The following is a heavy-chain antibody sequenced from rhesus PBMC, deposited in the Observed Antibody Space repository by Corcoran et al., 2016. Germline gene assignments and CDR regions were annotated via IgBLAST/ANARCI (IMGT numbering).Heavy chain of an antibody. CDR3: ARVGLWTGSYYFDY. J-gene: IGHJ4*01. D-gene: IGHD3-3*01. CDR2: ITYSGST. Sequence: QVQLQESGPGLVKPSETLSLTCAVSGYSIRGYYWSWIRQAPGKGLDWIGYITYSGSTSYNPSHKSRVTISRDTSKNQFSLKLSSVTAADTAVYYCARVGLWTGSYYFDYWGQGVLVTVSS. CDR1: GYSIRGYY. V-gene: IGHV4-122*02.